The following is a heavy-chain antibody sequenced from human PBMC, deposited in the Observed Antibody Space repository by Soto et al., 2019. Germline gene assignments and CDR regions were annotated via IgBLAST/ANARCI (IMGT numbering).Heavy chain of an antibody. J-gene: IGHJ4*02. CDR3: ARQRGYSGYDYPTGGGWYWNY. CDR2: IYPGDSDT. V-gene: IGHV5-51*01. CDR1: GYSFTSYW. D-gene: IGHD5-12*01. Sequence: GESLKISCKGSGYSFTSYWIGWVRQMPGKGLEWMGIIYPGDSDTRYSPSFQGQVTISADKSISTAYLQWSSLKASDTAMYYCARQRGYSGYDYPTGGGWYWNYWGQGTLVTVSS.